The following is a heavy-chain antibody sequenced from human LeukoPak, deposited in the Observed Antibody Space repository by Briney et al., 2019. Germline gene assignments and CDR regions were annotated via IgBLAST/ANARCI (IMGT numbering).Heavy chain of an antibody. CDR1: GFTFSSYS. V-gene: IGHV3-21*01. CDR3: ARGYCSGGSCYRTFDY. Sequence: PGGSLRLSCAASGFTFSSYSMNWVRQAPGKGLEWVSSISSSSSYIYYADSVKGRFTISRDNAKNSLYLQMNSLRAEDTAVYYCARGYCSGGSCYRTFDYWGQGTLVTVPS. CDR2: ISSSSSYI. D-gene: IGHD2-15*01. J-gene: IGHJ4*02.